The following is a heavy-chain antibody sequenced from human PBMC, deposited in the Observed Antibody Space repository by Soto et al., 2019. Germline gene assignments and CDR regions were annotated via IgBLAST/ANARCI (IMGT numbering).Heavy chain of an antibody. V-gene: IGHV3-30-3*01. Sequence: QPGGSLRLSCAASGFTFSSYAMHWVRQAPGKGLEWVAVISYDGSNKYYADSVKGRFTISRDNSKNTLYLQMNSLRAEDTAVYYCARGFLEWPLDYWGQGTLVTVSS. J-gene: IGHJ4*02. D-gene: IGHD3-3*01. CDR2: ISYDGSNK. CDR1: GFTFSSYA. CDR3: ARGFLEWPLDY.